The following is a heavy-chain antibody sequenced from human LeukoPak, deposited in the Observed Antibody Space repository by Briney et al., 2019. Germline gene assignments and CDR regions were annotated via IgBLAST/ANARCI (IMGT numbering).Heavy chain of an antibody. Sequence: ASVKVSCKASGYTFTSYGISWVRQAPGQGLEWMGRISAYNGNTNYAQKLQGRVTMTTDTSTSTAYMELRSLRSDDTAVYYCAGETDSSGRGWFDPWGQGTLVTVSS. CDR3: AGETDSSGRGWFDP. D-gene: IGHD6-19*01. J-gene: IGHJ5*02. CDR2: ISAYNGNT. V-gene: IGHV1-18*01. CDR1: GYTFTSYG.